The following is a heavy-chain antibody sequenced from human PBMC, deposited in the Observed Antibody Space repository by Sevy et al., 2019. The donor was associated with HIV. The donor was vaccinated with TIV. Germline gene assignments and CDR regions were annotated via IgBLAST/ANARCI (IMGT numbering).Heavy chain of an antibody. CDR2: IWYDGSNK. D-gene: IGHD6-19*01. CDR1: GFTFSSYG. J-gene: IGHJ6*02. Sequence: GGSLRLSCAASGFTFSSYGMHWVRQAPGKGLEWVAVIWYDGSNKYYADSVKGRFTISRDNSKNTLYLQMNSLRAEDTAVYYCAREHNSSGWSQFYYYGMDVWGQGTTVNVSS. CDR3: AREHNSSGWSQFYYYGMDV. V-gene: IGHV3-33*01.